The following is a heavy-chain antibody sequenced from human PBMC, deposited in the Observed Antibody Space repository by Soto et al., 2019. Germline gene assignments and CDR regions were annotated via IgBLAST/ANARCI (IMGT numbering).Heavy chain of an antibody. J-gene: IGHJ5*02. V-gene: IGHV1-2*06. CDR1: GYTFIGYY. D-gene: IGHD1-26*01. CDR2: INPRSGYT. CDR3: GRDGVGATQLGWFDP. Sequence: ASVKVSCNASGYTFIGYYIHWVRQAPGQGLEWMGRINPRSGYTTYAQKFQGRLTMTRDTSISTAYMELSSLRADDTAVYYCGRDGVGATQLGWFDPWGQGSLVTVSS.